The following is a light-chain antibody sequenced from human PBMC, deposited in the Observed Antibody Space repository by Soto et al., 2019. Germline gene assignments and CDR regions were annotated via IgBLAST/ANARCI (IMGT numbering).Light chain of an antibody. CDR1: SSDAGAYNY. Sequence: QSALTQPPSASGSPGQSVAISCTGTSSDAGAYNYVSWYQQHPGKAPKLMIYEVSKRPSGVPDRFSGSKSGNTASLTVSGLQAEDEADYYCSSYAGSNNFFYVLGTGTKVTVL. CDR3: SSYAGSNNFFYV. CDR2: EVS. J-gene: IGLJ1*01. V-gene: IGLV2-8*01.